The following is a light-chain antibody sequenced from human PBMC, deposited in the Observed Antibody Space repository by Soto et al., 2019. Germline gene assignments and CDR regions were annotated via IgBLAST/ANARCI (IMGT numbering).Light chain of an antibody. J-gene: IGKJ2*01. CDR3: HQYDDGTYT. CDR1: QSVSSN. CDR2: GAS. V-gene: IGKV3-15*01. Sequence: EIVMTQSPATLSVSPGERATLSCRASQSVSSNVAWYQQIPGQTPRLLIYGASTRATGVPVRFSGSASGTEFTLTISGLQSEDFAVYYCHQYDDGTYTFGQGTKVEI.